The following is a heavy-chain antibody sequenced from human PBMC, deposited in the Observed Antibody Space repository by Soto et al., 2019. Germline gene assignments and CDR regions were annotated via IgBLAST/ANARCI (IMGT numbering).Heavy chain of an antibody. Sequence: QVQLQESGPGLVKPSETLSLTCTVSGGSISSYYWSWIRQPPGKGLEWIGYIYYSGSTNYNPFLNSRVTISVDTSQNQYSLKLSSVTAADTAVYYCARETLYYDILTGYLRYFDLCGRGTLVTVSS. CDR2: IYYSGST. CDR1: GGSISSYY. CDR3: ARETLYYDILTGYLRYFDL. V-gene: IGHV4-59*01. J-gene: IGHJ2*01. D-gene: IGHD3-9*01.